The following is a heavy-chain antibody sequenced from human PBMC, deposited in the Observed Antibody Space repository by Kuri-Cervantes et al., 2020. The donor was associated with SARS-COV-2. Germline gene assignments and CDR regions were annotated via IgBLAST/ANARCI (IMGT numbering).Heavy chain of an antibody. D-gene: IGHD2-15*01. CDR3: ARVAATTWGAFDI. V-gene: IGHV3-21*01. CDR2: ISSSSSYI. CDR1: GFTFSSYS. Sequence: GESLKISCAASGFTFSSYSMNWVRQAPGKGLEWVSSISSSSSYIYYADSVKGRFTISRDNAKNSLYLQMNSLRAEDTAVYYCARVAATTWGAFDIWGQGTMVTVSS. J-gene: IGHJ3*02.